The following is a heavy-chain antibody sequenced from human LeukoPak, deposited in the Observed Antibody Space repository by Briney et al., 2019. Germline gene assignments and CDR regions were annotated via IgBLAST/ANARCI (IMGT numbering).Heavy chain of an antibody. Sequence: PGGSLRLSCAASGFTFSNYGMSWVRQAPGKGLEWVSSISGSGDSTYYADSVKGRFTISRDNSKNTLYLQMNSLRAEDTAVYYCARDNSVEDTAWWFDPWGQGTLVTVSS. D-gene: IGHD4-23*01. CDR2: ISGSGDST. J-gene: IGHJ5*02. CDR1: GFTFSNYG. CDR3: ARDNSVEDTAWWFDP. V-gene: IGHV3-23*01.